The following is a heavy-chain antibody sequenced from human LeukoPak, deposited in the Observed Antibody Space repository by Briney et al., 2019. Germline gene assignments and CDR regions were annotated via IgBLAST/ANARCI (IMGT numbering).Heavy chain of an antibody. CDR3: ARDYMDSEGLDYGMDV. CDR1: GFSVSNNY. V-gene: IGHV3-53*01. D-gene: IGHD2-2*03. J-gene: IGHJ6*02. CDR2: IYSGGDK. Sequence: GGSLRLSCAASGFSVSNNYMSWVRQAPGKGLEWVSLIYSGGDKRYAASVKGRFTISRDNSKNTLYLQMNSLRAEDTAVYYCARDYMDSEGLDYGMDVWGQGTTVTVSS.